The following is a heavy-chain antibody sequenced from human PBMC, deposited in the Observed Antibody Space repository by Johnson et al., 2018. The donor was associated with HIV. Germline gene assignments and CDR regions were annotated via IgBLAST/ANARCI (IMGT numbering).Heavy chain of an antibody. Sequence: QVLLVESGGGVVQPGRSLRLSCAASGFTFSSYGMHWVRQAPGKGLEWLAVISYDGSNKYYADSVKGRFTISRDNSKNTLYLQMNSLRAEDTAVYYCAREHSRVIYNDAFDIWGQGTMVTVSS. J-gene: IGHJ3*02. V-gene: IGHV3-30*03. CDR2: ISYDGSNK. CDR3: AREHSRVIYNDAFDI. CDR1: GFTFSSYG. D-gene: IGHD3-16*02.